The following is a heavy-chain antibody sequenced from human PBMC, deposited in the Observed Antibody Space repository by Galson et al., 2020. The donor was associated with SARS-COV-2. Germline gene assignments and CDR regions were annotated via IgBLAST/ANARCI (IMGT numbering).Heavy chain of an antibody. V-gene: IGHV4-39*01. CDR3: ARRKYYNYYMDV. Sequence: SETLSLTCTVSGASISTSSDYWGWIRQPPGKGLEWIGTISYTGSTYYNPSLKSRVFISVDTSKNQFSLTLSSVTAADTGVYYCARRKYYNYYMDVWGKGTTVTISS. J-gene: IGHJ6*03. CDR2: ISYTGST. CDR1: GASISTSSDY.